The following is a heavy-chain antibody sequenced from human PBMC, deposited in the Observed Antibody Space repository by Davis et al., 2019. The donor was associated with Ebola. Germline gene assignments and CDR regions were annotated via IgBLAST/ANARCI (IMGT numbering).Heavy chain of an antibody. Sequence: GESLKISCAASGFTFSSYAMHWVRQAPGKGLEWVAVISYDGSNKYYADSVKGRFTISRDNSKNTLYLQMNSLRAEDTAVYYCARVLLPRFGELYNYYYGMDVWGQGTTVTVSS. CDR2: ISYDGSNK. D-gene: IGHD3-10*01. J-gene: IGHJ6*02. CDR3: ARVLLPRFGELYNYYYGMDV. V-gene: IGHV3-30-3*01. CDR1: GFTFSSYA.